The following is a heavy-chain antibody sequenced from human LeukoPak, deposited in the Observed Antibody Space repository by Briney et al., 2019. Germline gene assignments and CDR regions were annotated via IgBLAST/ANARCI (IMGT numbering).Heavy chain of an antibody. CDR1: GYTFTNYY. D-gene: IGHD3-3*01. V-gene: IGHV1-2*02. CDR3: ARDKTAVTTFFALDAFDI. J-gene: IGHJ3*02. Sequence: ASVKVSCKASGYTFTNYYMHWVRQAPGQGLEWMGWINPYSGGTHYAQKFQGRITMTRDTSVSTAYMELSGLTSDDTALYYCARDKTAVTTFFALDAFDIWGQGTMVTVSS. CDR2: INPYSGGT.